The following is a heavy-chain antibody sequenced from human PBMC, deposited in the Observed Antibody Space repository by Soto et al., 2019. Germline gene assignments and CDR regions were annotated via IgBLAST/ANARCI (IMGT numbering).Heavy chain of an antibody. J-gene: IGHJ4*02. Sequence: QVQLVESGGGEVQPGRSLRLSCAASEFTFSSYGIHWVRQAPGKGLEWEAVISSDGSKKNYLDSVKGRFTISRDNSKNIMKLEINSLRAEDTAVYYCAKHTFYHDSIGYYGFDYWGEGTLVTVSA. CDR2: ISSDGSKK. CDR3: AKHTFYHDSIGYYGFDY. CDR1: EFTFSSYG. D-gene: IGHD3-22*01. V-gene: IGHV3-30*18.